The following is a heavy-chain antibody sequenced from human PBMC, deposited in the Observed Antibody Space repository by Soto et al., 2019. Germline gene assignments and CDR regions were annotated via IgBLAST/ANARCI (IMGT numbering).Heavy chain of an antibody. CDR3: ARVKKLGYCSGGSFSVQHFDY. CDR2: IYYSGST. V-gene: IGHV4-61*01. Sequence: PSETLSLTCTVSGGSVSSGSYYWSWIRQPPGKGLEWIGYIYYSGSTNYNPSLKSRVTISVDTSKNQFSLKLSSVTAADTAVYYCARVKKLGYCSGGSFSVQHFDYWGQGTLVTVSS. CDR1: GGSVSSGSYY. J-gene: IGHJ4*02. D-gene: IGHD2-15*01.